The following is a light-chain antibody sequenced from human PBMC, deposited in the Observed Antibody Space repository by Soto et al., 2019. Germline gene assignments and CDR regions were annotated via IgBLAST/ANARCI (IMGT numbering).Light chain of an antibody. Sequence: DIVMTQSPLSLPVTPGEPSSISCSSSQSLSSNLAWYQQKPGQAPRLLIYGASSRATGIPDRFSGSGSGTDFTLTISRLEPEDFAVYYCQHYGSSWTFGQGTKVDIK. CDR2: GAS. J-gene: IGKJ1*01. CDR3: QHYGSSWT. CDR1: QSLSSN. V-gene: IGKV3-20*01.